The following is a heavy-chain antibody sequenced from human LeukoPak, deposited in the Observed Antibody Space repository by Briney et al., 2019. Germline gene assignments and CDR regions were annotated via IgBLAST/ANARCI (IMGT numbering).Heavy chain of an antibody. CDR1: GFTLSSYG. Sequence: GGSLRLSCAASGFTLSSYGMHWVRQAPGKGLEWVAVISYDGSNKYYADSVKGRFTISRDNSKNTLYLQMNSLRAEDTAVYYCAKDYDYVWGSYRATPFDYWGQGTLVTVSS. CDR2: ISYDGSNK. CDR3: AKDYDYVWGSYRATPFDY. V-gene: IGHV3-30*18. D-gene: IGHD3-16*02. J-gene: IGHJ4*02.